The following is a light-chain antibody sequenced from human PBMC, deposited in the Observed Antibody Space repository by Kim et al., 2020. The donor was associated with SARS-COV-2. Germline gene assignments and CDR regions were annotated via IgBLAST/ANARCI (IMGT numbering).Light chain of an antibody. J-gene: IGKJ4*01. CDR2: DAS. CDR3: QQRYSWPPLT. V-gene: IGKV3-11*01. CDR1: QSVSHH. Sequence: SPGERATLSCRTSQSVSHHLVWYQQKRGDAPRRLIYDASNSATGIPARFSGSGSGTDFNLTIHSLEPEDSAVYYCQQRYSWPPLTFGGGTKVDIK.